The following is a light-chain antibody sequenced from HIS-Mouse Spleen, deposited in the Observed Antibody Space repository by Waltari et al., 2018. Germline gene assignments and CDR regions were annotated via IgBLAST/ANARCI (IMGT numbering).Light chain of an antibody. CDR3: LQDYNYPT. CDR1: QGIRND. V-gene: IGKV1-6*01. Sequence: AIQMTQSPSSLSASVGDRVTITCRASQGIRNDLGWYQQKPGKAPELLIYAASSLQSGVPSRFSGSGSGTDFTLTISSLQPEDFATYYCLQDYNYPTFGGGTKVEIK. CDR2: AAS. J-gene: IGKJ4*01.